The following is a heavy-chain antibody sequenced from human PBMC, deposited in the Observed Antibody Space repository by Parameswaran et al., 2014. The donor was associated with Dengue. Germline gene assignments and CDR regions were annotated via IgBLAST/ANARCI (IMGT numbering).Heavy chain of an antibody. V-gene: IGHV4-39*01. Sequence: WIRQPPGKGLEWIGSIYNSGDTHYNPSLKSRVTISIDTSETSFSLKLRSMTAADTTVYYCARQLGNYFDRWGQGILVTVSS. D-gene: IGHD1-7*01. J-gene: IGHJ5*02. CDR3: ARQLGNYFDR. CDR2: IYNSGDT.